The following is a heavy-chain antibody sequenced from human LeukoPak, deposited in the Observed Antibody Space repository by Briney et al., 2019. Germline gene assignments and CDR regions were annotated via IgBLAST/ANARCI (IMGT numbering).Heavy chain of an antibody. CDR3: ARGAVHPDEQWFPFDY. Sequence: GGSLRLSCAASGFTFSSYAMHWVRQAPGKGLEWVAVISYDGSNKYYADSVRGRFTISRDNSKNTLYLQMNSLRAEDTAVYYCARGAVHPDEQWFPFDYWGQGTLVTVSS. J-gene: IGHJ4*02. CDR1: GFTFSSYA. V-gene: IGHV3-30-3*01. D-gene: IGHD6-19*01. CDR2: ISYDGSNK.